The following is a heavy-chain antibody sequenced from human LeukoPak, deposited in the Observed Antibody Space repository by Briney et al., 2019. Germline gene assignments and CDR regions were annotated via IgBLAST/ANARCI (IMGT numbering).Heavy chain of an antibody. V-gene: IGHV3-30*03. J-gene: IGHJ4*02. CDR3: ARDPRGPAGYDSPARDTFDY. Sequence: PGGSLPLSCAASGFTFTHYAMHWVRQTPGKGLEWVAVIFYDGTIQYYSDSVRGRLIVSRDNPKNTLYLQMNSLRAEDTAVYYCARDPRGPAGYDSPARDTFDYWGQGTLVTVSS. CDR1: GFTFTHYA. CDR2: IFYDGTIQ. D-gene: IGHD3-22*01.